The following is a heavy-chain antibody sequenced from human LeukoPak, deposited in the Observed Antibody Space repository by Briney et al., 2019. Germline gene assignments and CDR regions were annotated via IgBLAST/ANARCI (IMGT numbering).Heavy chain of an antibody. D-gene: IGHD6-19*01. J-gene: IGHJ4*02. V-gene: IGHV4-59*01. CDR2: VYYSGTT. Sequence: PSETLSLTCTVSGGSISSNYWNWIRQPPGKGLEWIGYVYYSGTTNYNPSLKSRVTISVDTSKNQFSLKVTSVTVADTAVYYCARGSGSYFPFDSWGQGTLVTVFS. CDR3: ARGSGSYFPFDS. CDR1: GGSISSNY.